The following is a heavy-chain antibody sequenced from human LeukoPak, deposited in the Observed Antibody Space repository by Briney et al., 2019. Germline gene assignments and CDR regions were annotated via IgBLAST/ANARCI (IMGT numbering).Heavy chain of an antibody. CDR3: ARREMSTIGDY. D-gene: IGHD5-24*01. V-gene: IGHV3-66*01. Sequence: PGGSLRLSCAASGFTVSSNYMSWVRQAPGKGLEWVSVIYSGGSTYYADSVKGRFTISRDNSKNTLYLQVNSLRAEDTAVYYCARREMSTIGDYWGQGTLVTVSS. J-gene: IGHJ4*02. CDR1: GFTVSSNY. CDR2: IYSGGST.